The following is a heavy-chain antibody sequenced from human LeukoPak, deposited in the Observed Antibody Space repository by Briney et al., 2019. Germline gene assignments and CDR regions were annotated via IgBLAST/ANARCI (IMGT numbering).Heavy chain of an antibody. CDR1: GFTFSSYD. CDR3: ARHYCTTSSCYTFFL. D-gene: IGHD2-2*02. J-gene: IGHJ4*02. V-gene: IGHV3-33*01. Sequence: TGGSPRLSCAAPGFTFSSYDMPWVRQTPGKGLEWVAVIWYDGSKKYYGDSVKGRFTISRDNSLNMLYLQMNSLRAEDTAVYYCARHYCTTSSCYTFFLWGQGTLVTVSS. CDR2: IWYDGSKK.